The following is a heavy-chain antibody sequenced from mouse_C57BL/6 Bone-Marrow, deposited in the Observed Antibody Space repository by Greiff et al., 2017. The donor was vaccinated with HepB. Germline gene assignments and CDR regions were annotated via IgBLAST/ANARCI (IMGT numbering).Heavy chain of an antibody. CDR2: ISGGGGNT. CDR3: ANGNYFDY. D-gene: IGHD2-1*01. Sequence: EVQLVESGGGLVKPGGSLKLSCAASGFTFSSYTMSWVRQTPEKRLEWVATISGGGGNTYYPDSVKGRFTISRDNATNTLYLQMSSLRSEDTALYYCANGNYFDYWGQGTTLTVSS. V-gene: IGHV5-9*01. CDR1: GFTFSSYT. J-gene: IGHJ2*01.